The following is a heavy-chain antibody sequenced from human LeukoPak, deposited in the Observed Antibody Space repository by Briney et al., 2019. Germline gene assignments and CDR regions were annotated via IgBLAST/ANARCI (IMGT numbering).Heavy chain of an antibody. J-gene: IGHJ4*02. V-gene: IGHV3-66*02. CDR2: IYSGGST. CDR3: ARDLGGFHFDY. CDR1: GFTVSSNY. Sequence: GGSLRLSCAASGFTVSSNYMSWVRQAPAKGLEWVSVIYSGGSTYYADSVKGRFTISRDNSKNTLYLQMNSLRAEDTAVYYCARDLGGFHFDYWGQGTLVTVSS. D-gene: IGHD4-23*01.